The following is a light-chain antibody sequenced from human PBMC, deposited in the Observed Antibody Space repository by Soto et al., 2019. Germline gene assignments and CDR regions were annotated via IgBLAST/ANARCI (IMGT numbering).Light chain of an antibody. V-gene: IGKV1-5*01. CDR3: QQYKTYSPWT. J-gene: IGKJ1*01. Sequence: DIQMTQSPSTLSASVGDRVTITCRASQSISSCLAWYQQKQGKAPKLLIFDAFTLESGVTSRFSGTGSGTEFTLTISSLQPDDSATYYGQQYKTYSPWTFGQGTKVEIK. CDR2: DAF. CDR1: QSISSC.